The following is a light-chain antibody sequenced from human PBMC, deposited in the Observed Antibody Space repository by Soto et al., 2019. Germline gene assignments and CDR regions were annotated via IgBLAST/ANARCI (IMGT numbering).Light chain of an antibody. V-gene: IGKV3-11*01. CDR1: QSVSTY. CDR2: DAS. Sequence: EIVLTQSPDTLSLSLGERATLSCRASQSVSTYLAWYQQKPGQAPRLLIYDASTRATGIPSRFSGSGSGTDFTLTISSLEPEDFAVYYCQQRTNWPAFGQGTRLEIK. CDR3: QQRTNWPA. J-gene: IGKJ5*01.